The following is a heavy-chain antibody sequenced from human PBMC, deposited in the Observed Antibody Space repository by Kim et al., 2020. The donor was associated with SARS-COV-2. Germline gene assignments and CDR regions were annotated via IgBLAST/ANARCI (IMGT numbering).Heavy chain of an antibody. CDR1: GFIFSDYY. V-gene: IGHV3-11*04. Sequence: GGSLRLSCAASGFIFSDYYMTWIRQAPGKGLEWLSSITSSGSSTYSADSVKGRFTISRDNAKNSLFLEMRSLRADDTAVYYCGRTVDGAPVDVWGQGTVVTV. CDR3: GRTVDGAPVDV. J-gene: IGHJ3*01. D-gene: IGHD6-19*01. CDR2: ITSSGSST.